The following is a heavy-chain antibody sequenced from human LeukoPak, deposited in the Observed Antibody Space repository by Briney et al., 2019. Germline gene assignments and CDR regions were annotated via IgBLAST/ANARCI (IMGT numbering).Heavy chain of an antibody. CDR3: ARDRLAAADDAFDI. Sequence: PGGPLRLSCAASGFTFSSYEMNWVRQAPGKGLEWVSYISSSGSTIYYADSVKGRFTISRDNAKNSLYLQMNSLRAEDTAVYYCARDRLAAADDAFDIWGQGTMVTVSS. CDR2: ISSSGSTI. D-gene: IGHD6-13*01. CDR1: GFTFSSYE. J-gene: IGHJ3*02. V-gene: IGHV3-48*03.